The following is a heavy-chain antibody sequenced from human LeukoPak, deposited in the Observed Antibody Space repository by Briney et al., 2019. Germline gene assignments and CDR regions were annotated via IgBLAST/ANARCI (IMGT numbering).Heavy chain of an antibody. V-gene: IGHV4-59*01. CDR3: ARETSQKGAHYMDV. Sequence: SETLSLTCTDPRGSISSYYWSWIRQPPGKGLKWIGHIYYSVYTTYSPSLRSRVPISVDTSKNQFSLKLSSVTAADTAVYYCARETSQKGAHYMDVWGKGTTITIS. D-gene: IGHD3-16*01. CDR2: IYYSVYT. J-gene: IGHJ6*03. CDR1: RGSISSYY.